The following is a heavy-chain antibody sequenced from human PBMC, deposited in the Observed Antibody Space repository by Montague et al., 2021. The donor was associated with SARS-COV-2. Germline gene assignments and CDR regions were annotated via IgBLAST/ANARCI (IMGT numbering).Heavy chain of an antibody. CDR2: MYYDGSP. J-gene: IGHJ4*02. D-gene: IGHD3-10*01. Sequence: SETLSLTCTVSGGSISIYYWSWIRQPPGKGLEWIGYMYYDGSPKYNPSLRGRVTISVDKSKNQCSLKLSPVTAADTAVYYCATDYGSGSYFDYWGQGSLVTVSS. V-gene: IGHV4-59*01. CDR3: ATDYGSGSYFDY. CDR1: GGSISIYY.